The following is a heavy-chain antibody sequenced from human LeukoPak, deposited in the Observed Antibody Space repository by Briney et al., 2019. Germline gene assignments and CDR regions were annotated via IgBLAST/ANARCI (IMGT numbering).Heavy chain of an antibody. D-gene: IGHD5-18*01. J-gene: IGHJ4*02. CDR1: GGSISNYS. V-gene: IGHV4-59*01. CDR3: ARVRDTAMIRIDY. Sequence: SETLSLTCTVSGGSISNYSWSWVRQAPGKGLEWIGYIYYSESTNYNPSLKSRVTISVDMSKNQYSLKLSSVTAADTAVYYCARVRDTAMIRIDYWGQGTLVTVSS. CDR2: IYYSEST.